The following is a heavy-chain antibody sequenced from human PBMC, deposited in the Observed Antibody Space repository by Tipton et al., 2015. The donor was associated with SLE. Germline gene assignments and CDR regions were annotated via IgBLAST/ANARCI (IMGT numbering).Heavy chain of an antibody. CDR3: ARDSLVPAAIPGLDV. D-gene: IGHD2-2*01. CDR2: ISSSSSYI. Sequence: GSLRLSCAASGFTFSSYSMNWVRQAPGKGLEWVSSISSSSSYIYYADSVKGRFTISRDNAKNSLYLQMNSLRAEDTAVYYCARDSLVPAAIPGLDVWGQGTTVTVSS. J-gene: IGHJ6*02. V-gene: IGHV3-21*01. CDR1: GFTFSSYS.